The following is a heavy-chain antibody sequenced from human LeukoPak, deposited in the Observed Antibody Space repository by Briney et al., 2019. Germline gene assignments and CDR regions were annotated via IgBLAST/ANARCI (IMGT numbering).Heavy chain of an antibody. CDR3: ARDPDYGDEDAFDI. J-gene: IGHJ3*02. CDR2: ISSSSSTI. CDR1: GFTFSSYS. Sequence: GGSLRLSCAASGFTFSSYSMNWVRQAPGKGLEWVSYISSSSSTIYYADSVKGRFTISRDNAKNSLYLQMNSLRAEDTAVYYCARDPDYGDEDAFDIWGQGTMATVSS. D-gene: IGHD4-17*01. V-gene: IGHV3-48*01.